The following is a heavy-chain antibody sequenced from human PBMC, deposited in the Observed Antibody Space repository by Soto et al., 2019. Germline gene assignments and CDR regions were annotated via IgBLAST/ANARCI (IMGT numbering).Heavy chain of an antibody. J-gene: IGHJ3*02. CDR1: GCSFTRYW. CDR2: IYPGDSDT. CDR3: ARLKSRSGNYAFDI. D-gene: IGHD1-1*01. Sequence: GESRKISCKGSGCSFTRYWIGGVRQMPGKGLEWMGIIYPGDSDTRYSPSFQGQVTISADKSISTAYLQWSSLKASDTAMYYCARLKSRSGNYAFDIWGQGTMLTVSS. V-gene: IGHV5-51*01.